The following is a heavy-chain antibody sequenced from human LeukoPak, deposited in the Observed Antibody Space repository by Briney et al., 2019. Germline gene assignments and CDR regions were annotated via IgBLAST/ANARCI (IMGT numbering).Heavy chain of an antibody. Sequence: ASVKVSCKASGYTFTSYGISWVRQAPGQGLEWMGWISAYNGNTNYAQKLQGRVTMTTDTSTSTAYMELRSLRSDDTAVYYCARVNRGFLEWLYLTSSNSWFDPWGQGTLVTVSS. CDR2: ISAYNGNT. CDR3: ARVNRGFLEWLYLTSSNSWFDP. D-gene: IGHD3-3*01. CDR1: GYTFTSYG. V-gene: IGHV1-18*01. J-gene: IGHJ5*02.